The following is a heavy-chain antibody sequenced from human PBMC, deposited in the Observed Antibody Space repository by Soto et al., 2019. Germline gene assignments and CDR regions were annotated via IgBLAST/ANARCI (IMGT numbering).Heavy chain of an antibody. D-gene: IGHD6-13*01. V-gene: IGHV1-69*01. CDR3: AIAASQGSSWYFGFDP. CDR2: LIPRFGTT. J-gene: IGHJ5*02. CDR1: GVTFSRHA. Sequence: QVQLVQSGSEVKMPGSSVKVSCTTSGVTFSRHAINWVRQAPGQGLEWMGGLIPRFGTTNYAQKFKGRVTISADESTSTAYMELSSLTSEDAAVDYCAIAASQGSSWYFGFDPWGQGALGTVSS.